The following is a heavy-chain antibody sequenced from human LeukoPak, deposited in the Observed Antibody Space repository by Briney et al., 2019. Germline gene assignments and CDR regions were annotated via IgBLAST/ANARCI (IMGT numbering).Heavy chain of an antibody. CDR1: GFTFRSYA. J-gene: IGHJ6*03. Sequence: GGSLRLSCAASGFTFRSYAMNWVRQAPGKGLEWVSGISGSGGSTYYADSVKGRFTISRDNSKNTLYLQMNSLRAEDTAVYYCAKEGYTVTGSSYANYYYYYMDVWGKGTTVTVSS. D-gene: IGHD4-17*01. CDR2: ISGSGGST. V-gene: IGHV3-23*01. CDR3: AKEGYTVTGSSYANYYYYYMDV.